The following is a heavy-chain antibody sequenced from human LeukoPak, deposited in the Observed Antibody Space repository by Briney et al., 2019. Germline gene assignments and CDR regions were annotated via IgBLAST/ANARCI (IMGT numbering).Heavy chain of an antibody. Sequence: SETLSLTCNVYGGSFSGYYWSWIRQPPGKGLEWIGEINHSGSTNYNPSLKGRVTISVDTSKNQFSLKLSSVTAADTAVYYCARGRNYYDSSGFDYWGQGTLVTVSS. J-gene: IGHJ4*02. D-gene: IGHD3-22*01. CDR2: INHSGST. V-gene: IGHV4-34*01. CDR3: ARGRNYYDSSGFDY. CDR1: GGSFSGYY.